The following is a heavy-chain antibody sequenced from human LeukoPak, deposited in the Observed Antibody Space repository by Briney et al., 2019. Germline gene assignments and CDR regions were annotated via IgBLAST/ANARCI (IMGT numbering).Heavy chain of an antibody. CDR2: ISSSGSTI. Sequence: PGGSLRLSCAASGFTFSDYYMSWIRQAPGKGLEWVSYISSSGSTIYYADSVKGRFTISRDNAKNSLYLQMNSLRAEDTAVYYCARVGVVVVAATRPYYYYYYMDVWGKGTTVTISS. CDR3: ARVGVVVVAATRPYYYYYYMDV. V-gene: IGHV3-11*04. CDR1: GFTFSDYY. J-gene: IGHJ6*03. D-gene: IGHD2-15*01.